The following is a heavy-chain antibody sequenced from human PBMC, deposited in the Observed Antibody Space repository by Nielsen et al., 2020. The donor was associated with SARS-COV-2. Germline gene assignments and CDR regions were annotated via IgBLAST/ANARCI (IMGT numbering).Heavy chain of an antibody. D-gene: IGHD3-10*01. J-gene: IGHJ4*02. CDR1: GFTFSSYW. Sequence: GESLKISCAASGFTFSSYWMHWVRQAPGKGLVWVSRINSDGSSTSYADSVKGRFTISRDNAKNSLYLQMNSLRAEDTAVYYCARDLPIMVRGVIMPTFDYWGQGTLVTVSS. CDR2: INSDGSST. V-gene: IGHV3-74*01. CDR3: ARDLPIMVRGVIMPTFDY.